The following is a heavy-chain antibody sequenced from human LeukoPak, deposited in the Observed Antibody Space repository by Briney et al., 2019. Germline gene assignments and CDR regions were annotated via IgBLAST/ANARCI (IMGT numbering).Heavy chain of an antibody. D-gene: IGHD3-10*01. J-gene: IGHJ5*02. CDR3: ARVLRLLWFGPPSGPFDP. CDR2: IYYSGST. V-gene: IGHV4-30-4*08. Sequence: PSETLSLTCTVSGAGTIGIGDYYWSWIRQPPGKGLEWIGYIYYSGSTSYNPSLKSRVTISVDTSKNQSSLKLSSVTAADTAVYYCARVLRLLWFGPPSGPFDPWGQGTLVTVSS. CDR1: GAGTIGIGDYY.